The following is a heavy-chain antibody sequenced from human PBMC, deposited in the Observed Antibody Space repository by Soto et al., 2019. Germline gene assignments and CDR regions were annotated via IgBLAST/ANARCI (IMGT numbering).Heavy chain of an antibody. D-gene: IGHD2-2*01. CDR3: ARDAVVVPSALYYFDY. J-gene: IGHJ4*02. Sequence: GASVKVSCKAPGDTFTSYYLNWVRQAPGQGLEWMGVINPHGGSTKYAQKFQGRITMTRDTSTTTFYMDLSSLRSEDTAVYFCARDAVVVPSALYYFDYWGQGTLVTVSS. CDR1: GDTFTSYY. CDR2: INPHGGST. V-gene: IGHV1-46*01.